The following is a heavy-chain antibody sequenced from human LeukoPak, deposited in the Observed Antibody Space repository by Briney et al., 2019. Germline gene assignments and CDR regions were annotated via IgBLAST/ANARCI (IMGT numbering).Heavy chain of an antibody. CDR2: IIPILGIA. CDR1: GGTFSSYA. D-gene: IGHD6-13*01. V-gene: IGHV1-69*04. J-gene: IGHJ4*02. Sequence: SVKVSCKASGGTFSSYAISWVRQAPGQGLEWMGRIIPILGIANYAQKFQGRVTITADKSTSTAYTELNSLRSEDTAVYYCARDPTATYSSSWYPYWGQGTLVTVSS. CDR3: ARDPTATYSSSWYPY.